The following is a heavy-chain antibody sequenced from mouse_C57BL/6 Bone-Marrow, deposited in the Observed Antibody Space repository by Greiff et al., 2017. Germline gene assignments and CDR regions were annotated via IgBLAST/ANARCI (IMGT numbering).Heavy chain of an antibody. CDR2: IYPRSGDT. Sequence: VKLVESGAELARPGASVKLSCKASGYTFTSYGISWVKQRTGQGLEWIGEIYPRSGDTYYNEKFKGKATLTADKSSSTAYMELRSLTSEDSAVYFCAPSSYNYASSYGAYWGQGTLVTVS. CDR3: APSSYNYASSYGAY. J-gene: IGHJ3*01. D-gene: IGHD1-1*01. CDR1: GYTFTSYG. V-gene: IGHV1-81*01.